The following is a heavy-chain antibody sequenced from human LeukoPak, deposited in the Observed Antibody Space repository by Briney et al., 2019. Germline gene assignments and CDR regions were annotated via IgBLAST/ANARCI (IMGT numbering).Heavy chain of an antibody. D-gene: IGHD5-12*01. J-gene: IGHJ4*02. CDR3: AKDGENSGYDY. CDR1: GFTFSNAW. CDR2: ISGSGGST. V-gene: IGHV3-23*01. Sequence: GGSLRLSCAASGFTFSNAWMSWVRQAPGKGLEWVSAISGSGGSTYYADSVKGRFTISRDNSKNTLYLQMNSLRAEDTAVYYCAKDGENSGYDYWGQGTLVTVSS.